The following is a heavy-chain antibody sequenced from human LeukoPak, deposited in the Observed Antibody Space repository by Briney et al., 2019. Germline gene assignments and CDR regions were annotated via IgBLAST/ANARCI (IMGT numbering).Heavy chain of an antibody. V-gene: IGHV4-4*07. Sequence: SETLSLTCTVSGGSISSFYWNWIRQPAGKGLEWIGRIHTSGSTKYNPSLKSRVTISVDKSNNQFSLKLNSVTAAGTAMYYCARALPNTDNYNWAFDIWGQGRMLTVSS. CDR1: GGSISSFY. D-gene: IGHD5-24*01. CDR3: ARALPNTDNYNWAFDI. J-gene: IGHJ3*02. CDR2: IHTSGST.